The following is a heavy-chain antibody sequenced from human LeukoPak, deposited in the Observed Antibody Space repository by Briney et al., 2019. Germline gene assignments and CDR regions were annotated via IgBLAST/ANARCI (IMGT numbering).Heavy chain of an antibody. J-gene: IGHJ5*02. V-gene: IGHV3-21*01. Sequence: GGSLRLSCTGAGFTFATYTFNWVRQAPGKGLEWVSSISPGSTYIYYADSLRGRFTISRDDADKSLHLQMNSLRADDTAVYYCARGEGWFDPWGQGTLVTVSS. CDR1: GFTFATYT. CDR3: ARGEGWFDP. CDR2: ISPGSTYI.